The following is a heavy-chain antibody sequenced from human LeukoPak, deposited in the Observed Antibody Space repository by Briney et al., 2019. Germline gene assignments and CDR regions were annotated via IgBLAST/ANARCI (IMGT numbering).Heavy chain of an antibody. CDR3: AKDYYDYVWGSYRYGYYYYYYMDV. CDR2: INKDGSNK. V-gene: IGHV3-7*01. D-gene: IGHD3-16*02. J-gene: IGHJ6*03. CDR1: AFTFSNYW. Sequence: GGSLRLSCAASAFTFSNYWMSWVRQAPGKGLEWVANINKDGSNKYYADSVKGRFTISRDNAKNTLYLQMNSLRAEDTAVYYCAKDYYDYVWGSYRYGYYYYYYMDVWGKGTTVTVSS.